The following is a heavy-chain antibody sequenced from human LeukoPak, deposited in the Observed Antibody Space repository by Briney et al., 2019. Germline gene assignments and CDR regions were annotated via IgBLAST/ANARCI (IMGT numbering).Heavy chain of an antibody. Sequence: GGSLRLSCAASGFTLSSYAMSWVGQAPGKGLEWVSAISGSGGSTYYADSVKGRFTISRGNSKNTLYLQMNILRADDTAVYYCAKDQDGSGDYGVAFDIWGQGTMVTVSS. CDR3: AKDQDGSGDYGVAFDI. J-gene: IGHJ3*02. CDR2: ISGSGGST. D-gene: IGHD4-17*01. V-gene: IGHV3-23*01. CDR1: GFTLSSYA.